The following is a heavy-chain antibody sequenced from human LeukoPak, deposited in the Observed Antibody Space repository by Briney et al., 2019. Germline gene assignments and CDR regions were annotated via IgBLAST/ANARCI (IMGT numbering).Heavy chain of an antibody. CDR1: GYTFSSYD. V-gene: IGHV1-8*01. CDR3: ARLSETPAFYPGGRYLYLAY. CDR2: MNPSTGNT. Sequence: GASVKVSCKASGYTFSSYDINWVRQATGQGLEWMGWMNPSTGNTGYAQKFQGRVTMTRDTSTSTAYMELSSLKSEDTAVYYCARLSETPAFYPGGRYLYLAYWGQGAQVPVSS. D-gene: IGHD2-8*02. J-gene: IGHJ4*02.